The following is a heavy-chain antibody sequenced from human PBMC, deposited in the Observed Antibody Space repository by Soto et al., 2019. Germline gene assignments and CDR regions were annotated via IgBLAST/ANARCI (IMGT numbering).Heavy chain of an antibody. CDR3: AKDSGYSYDY. J-gene: IGHJ4*02. Sequence: QVHLVESGGGVVQPGRSLRLSCAASGFTFSSYGMHWVRQAPGKGLEWVAVISYDGSNKYYADSVKGRFTISRDNSKNTLYLQMNSLRAEDTAVYYCAKDSGYSYDYWGQGTLVTVSS. CDR2: ISYDGSNK. V-gene: IGHV3-30*18. D-gene: IGHD5-18*01. CDR1: GFTFSSYG.